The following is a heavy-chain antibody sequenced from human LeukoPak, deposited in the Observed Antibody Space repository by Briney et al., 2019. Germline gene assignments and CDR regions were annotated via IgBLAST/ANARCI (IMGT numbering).Heavy chain of an antibody. CDR2: ISSSSTTI. D-gene: IGHD6-13*01. J-gene: IGHJ4*02. CDR1: GFSFSSYS. V-gene: IGHV3-48*01. CDR3: ARDLKGYSSSGGVDY. Sequence: PGGSLRLSCAAPGFSFSSYSMNWVRQAPGKGLEWVSYISSSSTTIHYADSVKGRFTISRDSARNSLYLQMNSLRAEDTATYYCARDLKGYSSSGGVDYWGQGTLVTVSS.